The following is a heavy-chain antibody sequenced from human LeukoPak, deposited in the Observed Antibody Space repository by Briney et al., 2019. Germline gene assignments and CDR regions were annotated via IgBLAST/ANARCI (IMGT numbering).Heavy chain of an antibody. CDR2: INHSGST. V-gene: IGHV4-34*01. J-gene: IGHJ4*02. CDR3: ARESDGSGSYPDY. CDR1: GGSFSGYY. D-gene: IGHD3-10*01. Sequence: SETLSLTCAVYGGSFSGYYWSWIRQPPGKGLEWIGEINHSGSTNYNPSLKSRVTISVDTSKNQFSLKLSSVTAADTAVYYCARESDGSGSYPDYWGQGTLVTVSS.